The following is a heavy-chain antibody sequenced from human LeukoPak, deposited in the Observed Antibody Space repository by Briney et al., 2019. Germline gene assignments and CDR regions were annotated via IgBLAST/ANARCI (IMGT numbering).Heavy chain of an antibody. CDR3: AGAKSPPYYYGMDV. Sequence: SETLSLTCTVSGGSISSSSYYWSWIRQPAGKGLEWIGRIYTSGSTNYNPSLKSRVTISVDTSKNQFSLRLSSVTAADTAMYYCAGAKSPPYYYGMDVWGLGTTVTVSS. V-gene: IGHV4-61*02. CDR1: GGSISSSSYY. CDR2: IYTSGST. J-gene: IGHJ6*02.